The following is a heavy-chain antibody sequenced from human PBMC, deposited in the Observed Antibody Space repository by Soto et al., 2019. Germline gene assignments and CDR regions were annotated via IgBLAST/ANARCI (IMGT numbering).Heavy chain of an antibody. D-gene: IGHD3-10*01. CDR2: IWYDGTNK. J-gene: IGHJ4*02. V-gene: IGHV3-33*06. CDR1: GFTFSSYG. CDR3: AKSITPRPNYFDD. Sequence: QVQLVESGGGVVQPGRSLRLSCAASGFTFSSYGMHWVRQAPGKGLEWVAVIWYDGTNKYYADSVKGRFTISRDNSKNTLYLQMNSLRAEDTAVYYCAKSITPRPNYFDDWGQGTLVTVSS.